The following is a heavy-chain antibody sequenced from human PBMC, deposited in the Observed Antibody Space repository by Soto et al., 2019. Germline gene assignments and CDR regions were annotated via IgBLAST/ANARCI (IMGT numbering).Heavy chain of an antibody. J-gene: IGHJ5*02. CDR1: GFTFSSYG. Sequence: GGSLRLSCAASGFTFSSYGMHWVRQAPGKGLEWVAVISYDGSNKYYADSVKGRFTISRDNSKNTLYLQMNSLRAEDTAVYYCAKGPITGTLGAPLFDPWGQGTLVTVSS. CDR3: AKGPITGTLGAPLFDP. CDR2: ISYDGSNK. D-gene: IGHD1-7*01. V-gene: IGHV3-30*18.